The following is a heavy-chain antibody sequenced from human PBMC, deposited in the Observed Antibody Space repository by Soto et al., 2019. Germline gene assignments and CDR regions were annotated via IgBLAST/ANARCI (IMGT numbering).Heavy chain of an antibody. V-gene: IGHV3-7*01. D-gene: IGHD3-10*01. CDR3: ASVKSCEVSP. Sequence: EVQLVESGGGLVQPGGSLGLSCAASGFTFSSYWMSWVRLDPGKGLEWVAHIKQSGSDGYYVDSVRGRFTISRDNAKNTLYLQMNSLRVEDTAMYYCASVKSCEVSPWGQGTLVTVSS. CDR1: GFTFSSYW. CDR2: IKQSGSDG. J-gene: IGHJ5*02.